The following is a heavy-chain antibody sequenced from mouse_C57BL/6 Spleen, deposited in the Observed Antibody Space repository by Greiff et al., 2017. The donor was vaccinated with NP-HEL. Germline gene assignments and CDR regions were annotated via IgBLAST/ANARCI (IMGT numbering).Heavy chain of an antibody. V-gene: IGHV1-82*01. J-gene: IGHJ2*01. CDR1: GYAFSSSW. Sequence: VKLQESGPELVKPGASVKISCKASGYAFSSSWMNWVKQRPGKGLEWIGRIYPGDGDTNYNGKFKGKATLTADKSSSTAYMQLSSLTSEDSAVYFCARLLTPFDYWGQGTTLTVSS. CDR3: ARLLTPFDY. D-gene: IGHD4-1*01. CDR2: IYPGDGDT.